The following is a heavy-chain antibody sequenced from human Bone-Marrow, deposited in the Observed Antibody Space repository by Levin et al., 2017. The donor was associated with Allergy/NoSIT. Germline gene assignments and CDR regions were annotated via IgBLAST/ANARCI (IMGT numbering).Heavy chain of an antibody. CDR2: LRSGGGGT. Sequence: QPGGSLRLSCAASGFPFSSFAMTWVRQAPGKGLEWVSTLRSGGGGTYYADSVKGRFTISRDNSKNTLYLQMNSLRADDTAVYYCAKCRGTSCQTFDHWGQGTLVTVSS. J-gene: IGHJ4*02. V-gene: IGHV3-23*01. CDR3: AKCRGTSCQTFDH. CDR1: GFPFSSFA. D-gene: IGHD2-2*01.